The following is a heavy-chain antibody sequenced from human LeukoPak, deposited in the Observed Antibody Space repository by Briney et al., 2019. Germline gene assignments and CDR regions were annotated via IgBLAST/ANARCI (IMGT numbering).Heavy chain of an antibody. CDR3: TRDRPNYYGSDGHYYRRNGDY. D-gene: IGHD3-22*01. J-gene: IGHJ4*02. CDR1: GFTFSIYA. CDR2: ICSKGELT. Sequence: PGGALRLSCAASGFTFSIYAMSWVRQAPGKGLEGVSSICSKGELTFYAHSVKGRFTISRDNSESTLYLQMNILRAEDTAIYYCTRDRPNYYGSDGHYYRRNGDYWGQGTLVTVSS. V-gene: IGHV3-23*01.